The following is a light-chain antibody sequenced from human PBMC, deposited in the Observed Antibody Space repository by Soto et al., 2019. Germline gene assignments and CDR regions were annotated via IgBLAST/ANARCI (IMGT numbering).Light chain of an antibody. CDR3: QQYNNWPPIT. CDR1: QSVSSK. CDR2: GAS. V-gene: IGKV3D-15*01. Sequence: EAVMSQSPSTLSVSPGERATLSCRASQSVSSKLAWYQQEPGQAPRLLIYGASTRATGIPARFSGSGSGTEFTLSISSLQSEDSAVYYCQQYNNWPPITCGQRTRLEIK. J-gene: IGKJ5*01.